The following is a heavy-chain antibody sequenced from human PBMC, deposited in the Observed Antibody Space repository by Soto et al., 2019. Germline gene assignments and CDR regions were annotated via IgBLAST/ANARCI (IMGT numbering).Heavy chain of an antibody. D-gene: IGHD6-13*01. CDR2: INPNSGGT. J-gene: IGHJ3*02. Sequence: ASVKVSCKASGYTXTGYYMHWVRHAPGQGHEWMGWINPNSGGTNYAQKFQGWVTMTRDTSISTAYMELSRLRSDDTAVYYCAREGIAAAAYIAFDIWGQGTMVTVSS. CDR1: GYTXTGYY. CDR3: AREGIAAAAYIAFDI. V-gene: IGHV1-2*04.